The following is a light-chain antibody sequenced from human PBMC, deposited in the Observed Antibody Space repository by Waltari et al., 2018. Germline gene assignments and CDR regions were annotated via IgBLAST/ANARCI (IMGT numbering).Light chain of an antibody. CDR1: SGHSSNV. Sequence: QLVLTQSPSASASLGASIKLTCTLSSGHSSNVIAWLQQQPEKGPRYLVKVYSDGSHSSGNEIPDRFPGSSSEAERYRSISSLQAEDEADDYWEPGRHGTWVFGGGTRLTVL. J-gene: IGLJ3*02. CDR2: VYSDGSH. CDR3: EPGRHGTWV. V-gene: IGLV4-69*01.